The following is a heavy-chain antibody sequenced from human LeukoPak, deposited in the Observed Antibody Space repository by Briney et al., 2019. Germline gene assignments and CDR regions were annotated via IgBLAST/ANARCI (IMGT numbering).Heavy chain of an antibody. V-gene: IGHV3-30-3*01. Sequence: GGSLRLSCAASGFTFSSYAMHWVRQAPGKGLDWVAVISYDGSNKYYADSVKGRFTISRDNSKNTLYLQMNSLRAEDTAVYYCARGANAYDSSGPFDYWGQGTLVTVSS. J-gene: IGHJ4*02. D-gene: IGHD3-22*01. CDR2: ISYDGSNK. CDR3: ARGANAYDSSGPFDY. CDR1: GFTFSSYA.